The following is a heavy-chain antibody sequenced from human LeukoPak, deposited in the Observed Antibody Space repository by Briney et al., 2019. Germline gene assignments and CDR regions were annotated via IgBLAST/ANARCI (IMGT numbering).Heavy chain of an antibody. CDR2: ISSSSYI. CDR1: GFTFSSYT. CDR3: ARSGWFGELGFDY. D-gene: IGHD3-10*01. V-gene: IGHV3-21*01. J-gene: IGHJ4*02. Sequence: GGSLRLSCAASGFTFSSYTMNWVRQAPGKGLEWVSSISSSSYIYHADSVKGRFTFSRDNAKNSLYLQMNSLRAEDTAVYYCARSGWFGELGFDYWGQGTLVTVSS.